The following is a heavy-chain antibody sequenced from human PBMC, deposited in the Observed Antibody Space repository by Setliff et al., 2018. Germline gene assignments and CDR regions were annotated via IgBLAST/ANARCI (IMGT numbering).Heavy chain of an antibody. Sequence: SETLSLTCAVYGGSFSGYYWSWIRQPPGKWLEWIGEIIHSGSTNDNPSIKSRVTISMDTSKNQFSLSLEMNSLRGEDSALYYCARLYHSSGWHKEAFDIWGHGTMVTVSS. V-gene: IGHV4-34*12. CDR2: IIHSGST. D-gene: IGHD6-19*01. CDR1: GGSFSGYY. CDR3: ARLYHSSGWHKEAFDI. J-gene: IGHJ3*02.